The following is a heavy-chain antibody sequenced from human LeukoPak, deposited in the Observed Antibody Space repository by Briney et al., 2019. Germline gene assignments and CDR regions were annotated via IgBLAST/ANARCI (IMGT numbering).Heavy chain of an antibody. CDR2: ISSTGVI. CDR3: ARDHNWGFDY. J-gene: IGHJ4*02. Sequence: PGGSLRLPCAASGFTFSDYPMNWVRQTPGKGLEWVSYISSTGVIYYADSVRGRFSISRDNAMNSVYMQMNSLRAEDTALYYCARDHNWGFDYWGRGTLVTVSS. D-gene: IGHD7-27*01. CDR1: GFTFSDYP. V-gene: IGHV3-69-1*01.